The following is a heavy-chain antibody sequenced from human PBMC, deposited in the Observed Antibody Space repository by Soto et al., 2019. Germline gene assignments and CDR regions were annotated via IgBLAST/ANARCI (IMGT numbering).Heavy chain of an antibody. CDR2: IKQDGSEK. CDR1: GFTFSSYW. Sequence: LRLSCAASGFTFSSYWMSWVRQAPGKGLEWVANIKQDGSEKYYVDSVKGRFTISRDNAKNSLYLQMNSLRAEDTAVYYCAREVLRYFDWLLSSEGNWFDPWGQGTLVTVSS. CDR3: AREVLRYFDWLLSSEGNWFDP. D-gene: IGHD3-9*01. V-gene: IGHV3-7*03. J-gene: IGHJ5*02.